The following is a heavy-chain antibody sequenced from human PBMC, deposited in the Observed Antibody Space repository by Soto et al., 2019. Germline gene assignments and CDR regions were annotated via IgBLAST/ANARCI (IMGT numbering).Heavy chain of an antibody. CDR2: IYYRGST. V-gene: IGHV4-59*01. Sequence: SETLSLTCNVSGGSISGYYWSWIRQPPGKGLEYIGYIYYRGSTNYNPSLESRVTMSVDTSRNQFSLKVNSVTAADTAVYYCARQQLLPFYYALDVWGQGTTVTVSS. J-gene: IGHJ6*02. D-gene: IGHD6-13*01. CDR1: GGSISGYY. CDR3: ARQQLLPFYYALDV.